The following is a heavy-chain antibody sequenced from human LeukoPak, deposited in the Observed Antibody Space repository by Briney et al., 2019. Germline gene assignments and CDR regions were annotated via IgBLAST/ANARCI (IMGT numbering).Heavy chain of an antibody. CDR2: IYGGGNI. V-gene: IGHV3-53*01. D-gene: IGHD5-18*01. Sequence: GSLRLSCAASGFTVSSNYMNWVRQAPGKGLEWVSVIYGGGNIYYADSVRGRFTISRDNSKNTLYLQMNSLRAEDTAVYYCARSTRRDYSYGPWGQGTLVTVSS. CDR1: GFTVSSNY. CDR3: ARSTRRDYSYGP. J-gene: IGHJ4*02.